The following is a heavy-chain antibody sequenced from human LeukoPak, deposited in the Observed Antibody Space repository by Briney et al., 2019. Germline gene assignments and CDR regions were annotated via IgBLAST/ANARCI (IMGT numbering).Heavy chain of an antibody. CDR3: ARAPWAYGNYVHAFDI. CDR2: IYSGGRI. V-gene: IGHV4-39*07. Sequence: SSETLSLTCTVSGGSFRGDYYWAWIRQPPGKGLEWIGSIYSGGRIYYNPSLKSRVSISIDTSNNDLSLKVTSVTAADTAGYYCARAPWAYGNYVHAFDIWGQGTMVTVSS. D-gene: IGHD4-11*01. J-gene: IGHJ3*02. CDR1: GGSFRGDYY.